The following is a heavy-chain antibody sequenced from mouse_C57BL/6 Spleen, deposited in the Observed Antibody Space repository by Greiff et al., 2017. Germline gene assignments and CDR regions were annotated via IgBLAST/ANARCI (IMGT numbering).Heavy chain of an antibody. CDR2: INPGSGGT. CDR3: ARYGYDYGDWYFDV. J-gene: IGHJ1*03. V-gene: IGHV1-54*01. D-gene: IGHD2-4*01. CDR1: GYAFTNYL. Sequence: QVQLQQSGAELVRPGTSVKVSCKASGYAFTNYLIEWVKQRPGQGLEWIGVINPGSGGTNYNEKFKGKATLPADKSSSTAYMQLSSLTSEDSAVYFCARYGYDYGDWYFDVWGTGTTVTVSS.